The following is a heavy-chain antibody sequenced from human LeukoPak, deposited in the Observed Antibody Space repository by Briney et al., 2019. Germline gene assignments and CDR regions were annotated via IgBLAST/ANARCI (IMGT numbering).Heavy chain of an antibody. CDR1: GFTFNIYS. D-gene: IGHD2-2*01. Sequence: GGSPRLSCAASGFTFNIYSMNWVRLTPGEGPEGVVYISTRSSYIYYVDSVKGRFTISRDDAKSSVFLQMNSLRAEDTAVYYCARDLYQLSYLPDYWGQGTLVTVSS. V-gene: IGHV3-21*05. CDR3: ARDLYQLSYLPDY. CDR2: ISTRSSYI. J-gene: IGHJ4*02.